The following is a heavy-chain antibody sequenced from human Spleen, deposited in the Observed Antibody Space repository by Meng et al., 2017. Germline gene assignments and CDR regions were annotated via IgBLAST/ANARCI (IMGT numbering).Heavy chain of an antibody. V-gene: IGHV4-34*01. Sequence: SQTLSLTCAVYGGSFSNLYWSWIRQPPGKGLEWLGEFNHSGSTNYNPSLKRRVTISEDTSKNQFSLKLSSVTAADTAVYYCARDWDYYGSGSYLRDYWGQGTLVTVSS. CDR1: GGSFSNLY. CDR3: ARDWDYYGSGSYLRDY. J-gene: IGHJ4*02. D-gene: IGHD3-10*01. CDR2: FNHSGST.